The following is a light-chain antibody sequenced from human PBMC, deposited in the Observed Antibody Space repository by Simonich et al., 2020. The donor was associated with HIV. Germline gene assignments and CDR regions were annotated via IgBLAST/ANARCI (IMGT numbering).Light chain of an antibody. CDR2: ASS. V-gene: IGKV1-NL1*01. CDR3: QQFFSTPWT. CDR1: QGISNS. Sequence: DIQMTQSPSSLSASVGDKVTITCRSSQGISNSLAWYQQQPGKAPKLLLSASSRLESGVASRFSGSGSGTDYTLTISSLQPEDFATYYCQQFFSTPWTFGQGTKVEIK. J-gene: IGKJ1*01.